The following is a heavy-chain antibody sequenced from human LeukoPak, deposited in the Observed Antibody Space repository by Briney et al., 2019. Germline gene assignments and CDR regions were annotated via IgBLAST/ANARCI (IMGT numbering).Heavy chain of an antibody. D-gene: IGHD3-3*01. CDR3: ARVKPTIFGVVITEYYYYMDV. CDR1: GGTFSSYA. CDR2: IIPIFGTA. J-gene: IGHJ6*03. Sequence: SVKVSCKASGGTFSSYAISWVRQAPGQGLEWMGGIIPIFGTANYAQKFQGRVTITTDESTSTAYMELSSLRSEDTAVYYCARVKPTIFGVVITEYYYYMDVWGKGTTVTVSS. V-gene: IGHV1-69*05.